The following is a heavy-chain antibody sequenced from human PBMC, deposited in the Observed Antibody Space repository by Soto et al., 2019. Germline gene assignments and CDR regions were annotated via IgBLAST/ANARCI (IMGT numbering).Heavy chain of an antibody. Sequence: GASVEVACESCGGSVDIYVVSGALQAPGQGLEWMGGIIPIFGTANYAQKFQGRVTITADESTSTAYMELSSLRSGDTAVYYCARDPDSRLTIFRVAPDPALAPGHYYYGMDVWGQGTTVTVSS. CDR2: IIPIFGTA. D-gene: IGHD3-3*01. J-gene: IGHJ6*02. CDR3: ARDPDSRLTIFRVAPDPALAPGHYYYGMDV. CDR1: GGSVDIYV. V-gene: IGHV1-69*13.